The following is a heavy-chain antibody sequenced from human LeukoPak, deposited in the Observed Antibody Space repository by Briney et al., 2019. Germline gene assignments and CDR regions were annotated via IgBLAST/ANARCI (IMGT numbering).Heavy chain of an antibody. V-gene: IGHV1-46*01. D-gene: IGHD3-10*01. CDR2: INPNGGST. CDR3: ARDQSTMVRGVYYYYYYYMDV. Sequence: ASVKVSCKASGYTFTSYYMHWVRQAPGQGLEWMGIINPNGGSTSYAQKFQGRVTMTRDMSTSTAYMELSRLRSDDTAVYYCARDQSTMVRGVYYYYYYYMDVWGKGTTVTVSS. CDR1: GYTFTSYY. J-gene: IGHJ6*03.